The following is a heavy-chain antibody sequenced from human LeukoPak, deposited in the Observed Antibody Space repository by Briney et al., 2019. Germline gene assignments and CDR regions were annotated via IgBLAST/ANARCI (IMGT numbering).Heavy chain of an antibody. CDR3: ARGPCFSNSLYYYYYYMDV. V-gene: IGHV1-18*01. J-gene: IGHJ6*03. CDR2: ISPYNGDT. D-gene: IGHD4-11*01. Sequence: GASVKVSCKASGYTFTTYGISWVRQAPGQGLEWVGWISPYNGDTNYAQKLQGRVTMTTDTSTSTAYMELRSLRADDTAVYFCARGPCFSNSLYYYYYYMDVWAKGTAVTVSS. CDR1: GYTFTTYG.